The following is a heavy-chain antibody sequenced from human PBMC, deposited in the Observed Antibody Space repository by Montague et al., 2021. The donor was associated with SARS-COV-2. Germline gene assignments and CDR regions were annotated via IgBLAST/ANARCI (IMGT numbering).Heavy chain of an antibody. CDR2: ISRSGNKI. V-gene: IGHV3-48*03. D-gene: IGHD1-26*01. J-gene: IGHJ4*02. CDR1: GFTISTFE. Sequence: SLRLSCAASGFTISTFEMNWVRQAPGKGLEWVSYISRSGNKIYYADSVRGRFTISRDNAKNSLYLQMNSLRAEDTALYYCAREGVGSNHYFDYWGQGTLVTVSS. CDR3: AREGVGSNHYFDY.